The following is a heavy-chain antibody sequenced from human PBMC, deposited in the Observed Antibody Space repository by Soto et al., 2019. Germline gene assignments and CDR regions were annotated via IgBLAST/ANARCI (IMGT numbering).Heavy chain of an antibody. CDR3: ARDLLTSKDQFLEWLYPPPYYGMDV. CDR1: GFTFSSYG. D-gene: IGHD3-3*01. CDR2: ISYDGSNK. V-gene: IGHV3-30*03. Sequence: PGGSLRLSCAASGFTFSSYGMHWVRQAPGKGLEWVAVISYDGSNKYYADSVKGRFTISRDNSKNTLYLQMNSLRAEDTAVYYCARDLLTSKDQFLEWLYPPPYYGMDVWGQGTTVTVSS. J-gene: IGHJ6*02.